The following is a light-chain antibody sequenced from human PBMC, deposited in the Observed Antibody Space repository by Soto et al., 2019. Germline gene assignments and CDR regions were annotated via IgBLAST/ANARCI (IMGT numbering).Light chain of an antibody. CDR2: DVS. Sequence: QSVLTQPRSVSGSPGQSVTISCTGTSSDVGGYNYVSWYQQHPGKAPKLMIYDVSKRPSGVPDRFSGSKSGNTASLTISGLQAEEESIYYCCSYAGSSIFNVFETGTKVTVL. CDR1: SSDVGGYNY. V-gene: IGLV2-11*01. J-gene: IGLJ1*01. CDR3: CSYAGSSIFNV.